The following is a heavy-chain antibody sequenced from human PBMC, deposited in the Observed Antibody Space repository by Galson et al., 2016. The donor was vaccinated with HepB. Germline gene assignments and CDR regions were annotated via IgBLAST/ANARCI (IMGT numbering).Heavy chain of an antibody. CDR2: ISYDGSNK. V-gene: IGHV3-30*18. J-gene: IGHJ4*02. D-gene: IGHD6-19*01. CDR3: AKGARWSSGWYSMGY. CDR1: GFTFSSYG. Sequence: SLRLSCAASGFTFSSYGMHWVRQAPGKGLEWVAVISYDGSNKYYADSVKGRFTISRDNSKNTLYLQMNSLRAEDTAVYYWAKGARWSSGWYSMGYWGQGTLVTVSS.